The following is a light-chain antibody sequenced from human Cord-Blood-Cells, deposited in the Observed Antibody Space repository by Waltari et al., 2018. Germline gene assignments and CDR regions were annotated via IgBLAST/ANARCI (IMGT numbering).Light chain of an antibody. Sequence: QSVLTPQPTASGTPGQRVTISCSSSSSNIGSNTVNGYQQLPGTAPKLLISSNNQRPSGVPDRFSGSKSGTSASLAISGLQSEDEADYYCAAWDDSLNGPVFGGGTKLTVL. CDR3: AAWDDSLNGPV. V-gene: IGLV1-44*01. J-gene: IGLJ2*01. CDR1: SSNIGSNT. CDR2: SNN.